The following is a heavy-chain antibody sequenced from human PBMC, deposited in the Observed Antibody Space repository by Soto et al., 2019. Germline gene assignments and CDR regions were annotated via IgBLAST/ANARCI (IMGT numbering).Heavy chain of an antibody. D-gene: IGHD3-10*01. CDR3: ARGLILWFGDLSRRGGYYYYMDV. J-gene: IGHJ6*03. V-gene: IGHV4-34*01. CDR2: INDSGNI. CDR1: GGSFSGYQ. Sequence: QVQLQQWGAGLLKPSETLSLTCAVYGGSFSGYQWTWIRQTPGKGLEWIGEINDSGNINYNPSLKNRVTILVDTPKKQISLKLSSVTAADTAVYSCARGLILWFGDLSRRGGYYYYMDVWGKGTTVTVSS.